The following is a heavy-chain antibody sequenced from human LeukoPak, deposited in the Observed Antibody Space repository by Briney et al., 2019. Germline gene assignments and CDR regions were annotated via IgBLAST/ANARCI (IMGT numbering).Heavy chain of an antibody. V-gene: IGHV3-30*04. Sequence: GGSLRLSCAASGFTFSSYAMHWVRQAPGEGLEWVALILYDGSNKYYAGSVKGRFTISRDNSKNSLYLQMYSLTADDTAVYHCAKDGPASTVYYYYMDVWGKGTTVTISS. D-gene: IGHD4-11*01. CDR1: GFTFSSYA. CDR3: AKDGPASTVYYYYMDV. J-gene: IGHJ6*03. CDR2: ILYDGSNK.